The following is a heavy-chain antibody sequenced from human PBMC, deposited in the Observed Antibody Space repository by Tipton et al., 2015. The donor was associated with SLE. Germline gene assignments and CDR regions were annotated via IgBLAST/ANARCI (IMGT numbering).Heavy chain of an antibody. D-gene: IGHD4-11*01. CDR3: ARDGIPTVTVDY. CDR1: GFTFSNYW. V-gene: IGHV3-74*01. Sequence: SLRLSCAASGFTFSNYWMHWVRQVPGKGLEWVSRINNDGSGTSYADSVKGRFTISKDHAKNTLYLQMNSLRAEDTAVYYCARDGIPTVTVDYWGQGTLVTVSS. J-gene: IGHJ4*02. CDR2: INNDGSGT.